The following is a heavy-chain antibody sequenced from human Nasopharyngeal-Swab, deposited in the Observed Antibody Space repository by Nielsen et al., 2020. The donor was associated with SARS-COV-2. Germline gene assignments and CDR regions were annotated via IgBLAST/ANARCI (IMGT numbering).Heavy chain of an antibody. CDR1: GYSFTSYW. V-gene: IGHV5-10-1*01. D-gene: IGHD4-23*01. J-gene: IGHJ5*02. CDR2: IDPSDSYT. Sequence: GGSLRLSCKGSGYSFTSYWISWVRQMPGKGLEWMGRIDPSDSYTNYSPSFQGHVTISADKSISTAYLQWSSLKASDTAMYYCARLQPDYGGKYNWFDPWGQGTLVTVSS. CDR3: ARLQPDYGGKYNWFDP.